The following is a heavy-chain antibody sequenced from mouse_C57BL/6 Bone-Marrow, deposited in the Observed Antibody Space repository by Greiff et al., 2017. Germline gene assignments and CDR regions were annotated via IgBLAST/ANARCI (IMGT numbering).Heavy chain of an antibody. CDR3: ARSPYGSSYFLYAMDY. D-gene: IGHD1-1*01. J-gene: IGHJ4*01. CDR1: GYTFTSYW. V-gene: IGHV1-59*01. CDR2: IDPSDSYT. Sequence: VQLQQPGAELVRPGTSVKLSCKASGYTFTSYWMHWVKQRPGQGLEWIGVIDPSDSYTNYNQKFKGKATLTVDTSSSTAYMQLSSLTSEDSAVYYCARSPYGSSYFLYAMDYWGQGTSVTVSS.